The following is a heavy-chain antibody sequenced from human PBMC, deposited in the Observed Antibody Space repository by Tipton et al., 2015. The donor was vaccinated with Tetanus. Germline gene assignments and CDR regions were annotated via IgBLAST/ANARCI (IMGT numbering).Heavy chain of an antibody. D-gene: IGHD1-7*01. CDR1: GFSFNSSA. V-gene: IGHV3-30*18. J-gene: IGHJ6*03. CDR3: AKDPWITGTLGHHYYYMDV. CDR2: ISYDGINK. Sequence: RSLRLSCAASGFSFNSSAMHWVRQAPGKGLEWVAVISYDGINKYYADSVKGRFTISRDNSKNTLYLQVNSLRAEDTAVYYCAKDPWITGTLGHHYYYMDVWGKGTTVTVSS.